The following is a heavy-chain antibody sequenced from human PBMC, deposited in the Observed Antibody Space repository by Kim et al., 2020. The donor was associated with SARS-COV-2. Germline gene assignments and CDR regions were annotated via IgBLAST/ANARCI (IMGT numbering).Heavy chain of an antibody. V-gene: IGHV4-4*02. CDR2: IYHSGST. CDR1: GGSISSSNW. D-gene: IGHD3-9*01. J-gene: IGHJ3*02. Sequence: SETLSLTCAVSGGSISSSNWWSWVRQPPWKGLEWIGEIYHSGSTNYNPSLKSRVTISVDKSKNQFSLKLSSVTAADTAVYYCARYYDILTGSHNLRPAQDAFDIWGQGTMVTVSS. CDR3: ARYYDILTGSHNLRPAQDAFDI.